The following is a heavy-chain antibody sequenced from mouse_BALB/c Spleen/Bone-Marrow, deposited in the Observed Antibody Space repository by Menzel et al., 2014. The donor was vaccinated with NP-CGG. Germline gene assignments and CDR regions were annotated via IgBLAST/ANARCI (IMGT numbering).Heavy chain of an antibody. V-gene: IGHV1-39*01. D-gene: IGHD2-1*01. CDR2: IDPHYGGT. CDR1: GYSFTGYN. CDR3: ASYGNSFGY. J-gene: IGHJ3*01. Sequence: SGPELEKPGASVKISCKAPGYSFTGYNMNWVKQSNGKSLEWIGNIDPHYGGTSYNQKFKDKATLTVDKSSNTAYMQLKSLTSEDSAIYYCASYGNSFGYWGQGTLVTVSA.